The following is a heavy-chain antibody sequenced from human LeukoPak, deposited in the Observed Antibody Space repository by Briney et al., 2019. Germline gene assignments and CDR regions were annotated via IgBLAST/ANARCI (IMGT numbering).Heavy chain of an antibody. CDR3: AGIRFLEWSYYFFDY. J-gene: IGHJ4*02. CDR1: GGTFSSYT. D-gene: IGHD3-3*01. CDR2: IIPIHGVT. Sequence: SVKVSCKASGGTFSSYTINWVRQAPGQGLEWVGRIIPIHGVTNSAQKFQGRVTFTADKSTSTAYMELSSLTSDDTAMYYCAGIRFLEWSYYFFDYWGQGTLVTVSS. V-gene: IGHV1-69*02.